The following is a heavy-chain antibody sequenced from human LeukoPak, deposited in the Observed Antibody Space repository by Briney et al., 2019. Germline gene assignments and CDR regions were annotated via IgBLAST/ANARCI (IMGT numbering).Heavy chain of an antibody. CDR2: IYYSGST. D-gene: IGHD3-22*01. Sequence: PSQTLSLTCTVSGGSISSGDYYWSWIRQPPGKGLEWIVYIYYSGSTYYNPSLKSRVTISVDTSKNQFSLKLSSVTAADTAVYYCARDSYYGSSGYPNWFDPWGQGTLVTVSS. V-gene: IGHV4-30-4*01. J-gene: IGHJ5*02. CDR3: ARDSYYGSSGYPNWFDP. CDR1: GGSISSGDYY.